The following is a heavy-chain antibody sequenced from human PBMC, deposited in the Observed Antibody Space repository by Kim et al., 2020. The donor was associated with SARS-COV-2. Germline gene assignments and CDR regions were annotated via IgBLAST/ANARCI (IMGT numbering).Heavy chain of an antibody. Sequence: GGSLRLSCAASGFTFSGYWMHWVRQAPGKGLVWVSRISSDGSSINYADFVKGRFTISRDNSKNTLYVQMNSLRVEDTAVYYCARGGASGSYSGVNYGLDVWGQGTTVPVSS. CDR3: ARGGASGSYSGVNYGLDV. J-gene: IGHJ6*02. V-gene: IGHV3-74*01. D-gene: IGHD3-10*01. CDR2: ISSDGSSI. CDR1: GFTFSGYW.